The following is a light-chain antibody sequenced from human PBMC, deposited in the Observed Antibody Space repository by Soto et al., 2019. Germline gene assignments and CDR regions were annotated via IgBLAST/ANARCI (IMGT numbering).Light chain of an antibody. J-gene: IGKJ5*01. CDR1: QSVTSTY. CDR2: GAS. CDR3: QQYGSSPPIT. V-gene: IGKV3-20*01. Sequence: EFVLTQSPGTLFFSPGEGATLSCRASQSVTSTYLAWYQQKPGQAPRLLIYGASSRATGIPDRFSGSGSGTDFTLTIRRLEPEDFAVYYCQQYGSSPPITFGHGTQLEIK.